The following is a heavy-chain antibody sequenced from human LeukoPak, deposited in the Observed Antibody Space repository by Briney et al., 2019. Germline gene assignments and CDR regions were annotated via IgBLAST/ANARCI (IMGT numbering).Heavy chain of an antibody. CDR1: GGSFSGYY. CDR2: INHSGST. V-gene: IGHV4-34*01. CDR3: ARARRLGTPHFDL. J-gene: IGHJ2*01. Sequence: PSETLSLTCAVYGGSFSGYYWSWIRQPPGKGLEWIGEINHSGSTNYNPSLKSRVTISVDTSKNQFSLQLNSVTPEDTAVYYCARARRLGTPHFDLWGRGTLVTVSS. D-gene: IGHD7-27*01.